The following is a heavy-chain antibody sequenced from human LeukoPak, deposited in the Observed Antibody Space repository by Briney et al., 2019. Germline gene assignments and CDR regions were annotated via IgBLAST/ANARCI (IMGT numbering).Heavy chain of an antibody. J-gene: IGHJ4*02. Sequence: GGSLRLSCSASGFTFSSLGMHWVRQAPGKGLMWVSQISTDGSQTFYADSVKGRFTISRDNAKNTLFLQMDSLRAEDTALYYCVRSLRSADFWGQGTLVTVSS. CDR1: GFTFSSLG. CDR3: VRSLRSADF. V-gene: IGHV3-74*01. CDR2: ISTDGSQT.